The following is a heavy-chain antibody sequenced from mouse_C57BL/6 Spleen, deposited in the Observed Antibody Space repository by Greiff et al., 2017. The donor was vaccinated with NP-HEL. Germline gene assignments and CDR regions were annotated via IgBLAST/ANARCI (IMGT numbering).Heavy chain of an antibody. Sequence: QVQLKESGPELVKPGASVKISCKASGYAFSSSWMNWVKQRPGKGLEWIGRIYPGDGDTNYNGKFKGKATLTADKSSSTAYMQLSSLTSEDSAVYFCARDSSGPGYFDYWGQGTTLTVSS. CDR1: GYAFSSSW. D-gene: IGHD3-2*02. CDR2: IYPGDGDT. CDR3: ARDSSGPGYFDY. V-gene: IGHV1-82*01. J-gene: IGHJ2*01.